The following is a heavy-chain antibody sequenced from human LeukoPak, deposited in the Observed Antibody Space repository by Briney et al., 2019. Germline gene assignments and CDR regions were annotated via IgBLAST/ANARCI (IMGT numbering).Heavy chain of an antibody. V-gene: IGHV6-1*01. Sequence: SQTLSLTCAISGDSVSSNSAAWNWLRQSPSRGLEWLGRTYYRSKWYNDYAVSVKSRITINPDTSKNQSSLQLNSVTPEDTAVYYCAKGTHSSSWHWYDPWGQGTLVTVSS. CDR3: AKGTHSSSWHWYDP. D-gene: IGHD6-13*01. CDR1: GDSVSSNSAA. J-gene: IGHJ5*02. CDR2: TYYRSKWYN.